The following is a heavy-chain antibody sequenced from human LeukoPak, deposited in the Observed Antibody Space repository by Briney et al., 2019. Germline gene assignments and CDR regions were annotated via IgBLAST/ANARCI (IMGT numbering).Heavy chain of an antibody. CDR2: FDPEDGET. V-gene: IGHV1-24*01. D-gene: IGHD3-10*01. CDR3: ARDLGAQLWFGESHRFDP. J-gene: IGHJ5*02. Sequence: ASVKVSCKVSGYTLTELSMHWVRQAPGKGLEWMGGFDPEDGETIYAQKFQGRVTMTGDTSTDTAYMELSSLRAEDTAVYYCARDLGAQLWFGESHRFDPWGQGTLVTVSS. CDR1: GYTLTELS.